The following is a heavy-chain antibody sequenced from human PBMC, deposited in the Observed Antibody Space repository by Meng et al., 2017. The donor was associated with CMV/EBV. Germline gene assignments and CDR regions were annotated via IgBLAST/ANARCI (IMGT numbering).Heavy chain of an antibody. CDR1: GFTFSSYS. CDR3: ARDQYSSSSHYYYYGMDV. D-gene: IGHD6-6*01. J-gene: IGHJ6*02. CDR2: ISSSSSYI. V-gene: IGHV3-21*01. Sequence: GESLKISCAASGFTFSSYSMNWVRQAPGKGLEWVSSISSSSSYIYYADSVKGRFTISRDNAKNSLYLQMNSLRAEDTAVYYCARDQYSSSSHYYYYGMDVWDQGTTVTVSS.